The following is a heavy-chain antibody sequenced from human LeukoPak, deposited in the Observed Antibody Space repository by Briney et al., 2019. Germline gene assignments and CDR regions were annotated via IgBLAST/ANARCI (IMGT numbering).Heavy chain of an antibody. D-gene: IGHD1-1*01. V-gene: IGHV1-69*05. CDR1: GGTFSSYA. Sequence: ASVKVSCKASGGTFSSYAISWVRQAPGQGLEWMGGIIPIFGTANYAQKFQGRVTITTDESTSTAYMELSSLRSEDTAVYYCARAWYNWNNFDYWGQGTLVTVSS. CDR2: IIPIFGTA. CDR3: ARAWYNWNNFDY. J-gene: IGHJ4*02.